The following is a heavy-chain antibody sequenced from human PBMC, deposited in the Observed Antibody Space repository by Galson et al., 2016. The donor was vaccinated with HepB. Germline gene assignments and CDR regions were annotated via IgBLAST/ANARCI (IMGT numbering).Heavy chain of an antibody. J-gene: IGHJ4*02. D-gene: IGHD3-9*01. CDR3: TTALFDWFHRPDY. V-gene: IGHV3-15*07. CDR1: GFTLSGLA. Sequence: SLRLSCAASGFTLSGLAVHWVRQAPGKGLEWVGRIKSKSDGGTTDYAAPVKGRFTISRDDSENTLYLQMNSLKTEDTAVYYCTTALFDWFHRPDYWGQGTLVTVSS. CDR2: IKSKSDGGTT.